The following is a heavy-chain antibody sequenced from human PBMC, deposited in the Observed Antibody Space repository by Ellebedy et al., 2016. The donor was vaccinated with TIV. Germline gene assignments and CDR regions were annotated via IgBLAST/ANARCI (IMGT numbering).Heavy chain of an antibody. CDR1: GYSFTSYW. J-gene: IGHJ3*02. V-gene: IGHV5-51*01. CDR2: IYPGDSDT. CDR3: ARNYYDSSHYYYRAFDI. D-gene: IGHD3-22*01. Sequence: GGSLRLSCKGSGYSFTSYWIGWVRQMPGKGLEWMGIIYPGDSDTRYSPSFQGQVTISADKSISTAYLQWSSLKASDTAMYYCARNYYDSSHYYYRAFDIWGQGTMVTVSS.